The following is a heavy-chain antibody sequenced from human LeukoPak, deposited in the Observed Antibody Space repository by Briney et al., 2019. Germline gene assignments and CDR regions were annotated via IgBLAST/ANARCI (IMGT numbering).Heavy chain of an antibody. J-gene: IGHJ4*02. V-gene: IGHV4-59*01. D-gene: IGHD3-10*02. CDR2: IYYSGST. CDR3: ARDVFGGR. CDR1: GGSISSYY. Sequence: SETLSLTCTVSGGSISSYYWSWIRQPPGKGLEWIGYIYYSGSTNYNPSLKSRVTISVDTSKNQFSLKLSSVTAADTAVYYCARDVFGGRWGQGTLVTVSS.